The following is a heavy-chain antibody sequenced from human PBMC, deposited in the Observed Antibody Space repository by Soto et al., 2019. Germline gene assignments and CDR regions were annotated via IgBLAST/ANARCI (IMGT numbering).Heavy chain of an antibody. V-gene: IGHV3-30-3*01. D-gene: IGHD3-3*01. CDR3: ARDKRDLRFFEWLCYFDY. Sequence: QVQLVESGGGVVQPGRSLRLSCAASGFTFSSYAMHWVRQAPGKGLEWVAVISYDGSNKYYADSVKCRFTISRDNSKNALYLRVNSLRAEDTAVYYCARDKRDLRFFEWLCYFDYWGQGTLVTVSS. CDR2: ISYDGSNK. CDR1: GFTFSSYA. J-gene: IGHJ4*02.